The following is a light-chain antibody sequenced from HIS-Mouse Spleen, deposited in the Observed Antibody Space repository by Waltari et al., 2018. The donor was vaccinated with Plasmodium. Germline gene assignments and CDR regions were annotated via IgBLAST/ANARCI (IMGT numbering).Light chain of an antibody. CDR2: EGS. CDR1: SSDVGSYNL. J-gene: IGLJ2*01. Sequence: QSALTQPASVSVSPGQSITISCTGTSSDVGSYNLFSWYQQHPGKAPKLMIYEGSKRPSGVSNRFSGSKSGNTASLTISGLQAEDEADYYCCSYAGSSTLVFGGGTKLTVL. V-gene: IGLV2-23*01. CDR3: CSYAGSSTLV.